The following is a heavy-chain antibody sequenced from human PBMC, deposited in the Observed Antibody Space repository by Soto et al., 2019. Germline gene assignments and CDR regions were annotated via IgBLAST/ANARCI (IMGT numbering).Heavy chain of an antibody. V-gene: IGHV3-48*03. CDR2: IDGSGTTK. D-gene: IGHD3-10*01. Sequence: EVQLLESGGGLVQPGGSLRLSCGVSGFTFNDFEMNWVRQAPGKGLEWLAYIDGSGTTKKYADSVRGRFTISRDNPNNSLFLQMSSLSAADRAIYYCARGFGRFNYWRQGTLVSVSS. CDR1: GFTFNDFE. CDR3: ARGFGRFNY. J-gene: IGHJ4*02.